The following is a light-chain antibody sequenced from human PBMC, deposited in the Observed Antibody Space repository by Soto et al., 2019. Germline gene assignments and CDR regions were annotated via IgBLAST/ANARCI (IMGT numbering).Light chain of an antibody. CDR1: QSVNSN. Sequence: IVGTKCPITLTESPGKRVILSCRTSQSVNSNLAWYQQKPGQAPRLLIFGASSGATGIPDRFSGSGSGTDYSPTTIRRLHHDVVVDYYHQQDNTYPTFGAGTKVDIK. CDR2: GAS. V-gene: IGKV3D-15*01. J-gene: IGKJ3*01. CDR3: QQDNTYPT.